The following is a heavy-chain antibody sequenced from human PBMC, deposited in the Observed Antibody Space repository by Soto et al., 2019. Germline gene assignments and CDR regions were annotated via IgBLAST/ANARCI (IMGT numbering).Heavy chain of an antibody. Sequence: GGSLRLSCAASGFTFSSYDMHWVRQATGKGLEWVSAIGTAGDTYYPGSVKGRFTISRENAKNSLYLQMNSLRAEDTAVYYCARAVGYYYDSSGLTLPGYYFDYWGHGTLVTVSS. CDR3: ARAVGYYYDSSGLTLPGYYFDY. V-gene: IGHV3-13*01. J-gene: IGHJ4*01. CDR2: IGTAGDT. D-gene: IGHD3-22*01. CDR1: GFTFSSYD.